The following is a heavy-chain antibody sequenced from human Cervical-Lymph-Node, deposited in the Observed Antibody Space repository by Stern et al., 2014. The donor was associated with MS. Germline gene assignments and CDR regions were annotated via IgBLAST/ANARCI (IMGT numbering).Heavy chain of an antibody. V-gene: IGHV3-30*18. CDR2: ISYDGSNK. D-gene: IGHD6-19*01. CDR3: AKDWHSGWTFFDY. J-gene: IGHJ4*02. CDR1: GFTFSSYG. Sequence: VQLVESGGGVVQPGRSLRLSCAASGFTFSSYGMHCVRQAPGKGLEWVAVISYDGSNKYYADSVKGRFTISRDNSKNTLYLQMNSLRAEDTAVYYCAKDWHSGWTFFDYWGQGTLVTVSS.